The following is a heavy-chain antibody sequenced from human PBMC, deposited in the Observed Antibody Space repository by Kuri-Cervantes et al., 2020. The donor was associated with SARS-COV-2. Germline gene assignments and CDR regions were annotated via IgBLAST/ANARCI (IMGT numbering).Heavy chain of an antibody. D-gene: IGHD6-6*01. Sequence: ASVKVSCKFSTSIFTDYYMHWVRQAPGQGLEWMGWINPNSGGTNYAQKFQGRVTMTRDTSISTAYMELSRLRSDDTAVYYCARESIAARLDAFDIWGQGTMVTVSS. V-gene: IGHV1-2*02. CDR1: TSIFTDYY. CDR2: INPNSGGT. J-gene: IGHJ3*02. CDR3: ARESIAARLDAFDI.